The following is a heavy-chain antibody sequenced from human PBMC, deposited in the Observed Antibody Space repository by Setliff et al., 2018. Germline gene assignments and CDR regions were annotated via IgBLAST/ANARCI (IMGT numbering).Heavy chain of an antibody. V-gene: IGHV1-69*05. D-gene: IGHD4-4*01. Sequence: SVKVSCKASGDTFSSYAINWVRQAPGQGLEWMGGIIPIFGTANYAQKFQGRLTITTVGSTSTAYMELSSLRSEDTAVYYCARADYIRYFYMDAWGRGTTVTVSS. CDR1: GDTFSSYA. CDR2: IIPIFGTA. J-gene: IGHJ6*03. CDR3: ARADYIRYFYMDA.